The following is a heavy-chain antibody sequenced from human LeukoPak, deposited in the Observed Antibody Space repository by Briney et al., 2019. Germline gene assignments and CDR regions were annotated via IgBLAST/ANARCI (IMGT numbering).Heavy chain of an antibody. CDR2: VHHTGRA. CDR1: GDSISGSNYH. V-gene: IGHV4-39*07. CDR3: AREPDA. Sequence: PSETLSLTCTVSGDSISGSNYHWGWIRQPPGRGLEWLGTVHHTGRAFYNPSLRGRTTVSVDTSKNQFSLKLTSVTAADTAVYCCAREPDAWGQGTLVTVSS. J-gene: IGHJ5*02.